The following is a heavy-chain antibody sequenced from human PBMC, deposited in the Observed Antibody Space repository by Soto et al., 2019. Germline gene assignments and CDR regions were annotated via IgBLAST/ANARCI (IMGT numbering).Heavy chain of an antibody. CDR1: GVSLSSGGYY. J-gene: IGHJ6*02. Sequence: TSETLSLTCTVSGVSLSSGGYYLSWIRQPPGKGLEWIGYIYHSGSTYYNPSLKSRVTISVDRSKNQLSLRLTSVTAADTAVYYCTRGKWFPRGYGMDVWGQGTTVTVSS. D-gene: IGHD3-22*01. CDR2: IYHSGST. V-gene: IGHV4-30-2*01. CDR3: TRGKWFPRGYGMDV.